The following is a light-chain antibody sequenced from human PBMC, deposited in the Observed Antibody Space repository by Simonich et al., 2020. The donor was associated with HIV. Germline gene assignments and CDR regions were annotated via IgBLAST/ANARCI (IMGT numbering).Light chain of an antibody. CDR2: GAS. J-gene: IGKJ2*01. CDR3: QQYNNWPLF. Sequence: EIVMTQSPATLSVSPGERVTLSCRASLSVSSNLAWYQQKPGQAPRLFIYGASIRATGIPARFSGSGSGTEFTLTISSMQSEDFAVYYCQQYNNWPLFFGQGTKLEIK. CDR1: LSVSSN. V-gene: IGKV3-15*01.